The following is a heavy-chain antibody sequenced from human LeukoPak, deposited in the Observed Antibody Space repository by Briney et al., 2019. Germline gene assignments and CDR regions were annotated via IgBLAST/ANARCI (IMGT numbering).Heavy chain of an antibody. CDR2: ISYDGSNK. Sequence: GRSLRLSCAASGFTFSSYAMHWVRQAPGKGLEWVAVISYDGSNKYYADSVKGRFTISRDNSKNTLYLQMNSLRAEDTAVYYCARGTYYNDSSGYLLDYWGQGTLVTVSS. V-gene: IGHV3-30-3*01. CDR3: ARGTYYNDSSGYLLDY. CDR1: GFTFSSYA. D-gene: IGHD3-22*01. J-gene: IGHJ4*02.